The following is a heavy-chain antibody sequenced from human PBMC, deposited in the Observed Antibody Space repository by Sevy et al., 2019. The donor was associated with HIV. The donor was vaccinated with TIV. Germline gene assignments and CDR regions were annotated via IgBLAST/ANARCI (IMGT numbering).Heavy chain of an antibody. CDR2: FSFGCGRI. J-gene: IGHJ4*02. V-gene: IGHV3-23*01. Sequence: GGSLRLSCAASGLTFSKYSMSWVRQAPGKGLEWVSTFSFGCGRINYADSVKGRFTISRDDSKNTLYLQMNSLRAEDTAVHYCAREGCTKPHDYWGQGTLVTVSS. CDR1: GLTFSKYS. D-gene: IGHD2-8*01. CDR3: AREGCTKPHDY.